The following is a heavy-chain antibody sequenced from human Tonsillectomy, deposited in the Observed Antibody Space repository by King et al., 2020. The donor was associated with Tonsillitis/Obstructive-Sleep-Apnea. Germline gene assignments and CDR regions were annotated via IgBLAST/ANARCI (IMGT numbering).Heavy chain of an antibody. CDR1: GYRFTNYW. CDR3: ARGIIILESAFDV. Sequence: VQLVESGAEVKKPGESLRISCKGSGYRFTNYWISWVRQMPGKGLEWMGKIDPSDSYTDYSPPFQGHVTISADKAISTAYLQLSSLKASDTAMYYCARGIIILESAFDVWGQGTMVTVSS. D-gene: IGHD3-10*01. V-gene: IGHV5-10-1*01. J-gene: IGHJ3*01. CDR2: IDPSDSYT.